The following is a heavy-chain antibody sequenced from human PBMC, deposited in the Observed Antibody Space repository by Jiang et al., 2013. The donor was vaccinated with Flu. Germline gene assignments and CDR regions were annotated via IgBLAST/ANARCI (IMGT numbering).Heavy chain of an antibody. CDR3: ASLRSCGGACYIFDY. CDR2: IDRSGGRT. CDR1: GDTFNTDS. D-gene: IGHD2-21*02. V-gene: IGHV1-46*02. J-gene: IGHJ4*02. Sequence: GAEVKKPGASVRVSCKASGDTFNTDSLHWVRQAPGQGLEWMGIIDRSGGRTTDAQKFQGRLTMTGESPTGTVYMELSSLRSEDTAVYYCASLRSCGGACYIFDYWGQGTLVTVSS.